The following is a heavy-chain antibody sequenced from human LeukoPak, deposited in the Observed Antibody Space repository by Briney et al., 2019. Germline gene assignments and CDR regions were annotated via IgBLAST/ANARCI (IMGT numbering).Heavy chain of an antibody. CDR1: GGSISSYY. CDR2: VDHTGST. V-gene: IGHV4-59*01. J-gene: IGHJ6*03. D-gene: IGHD5-24*01. Sequence: PSEILSLTCTVSGGSISSYYWSWIRQPAGKGLEWIGYVDHTGSTNFNPSLNGRVSISRDTTKNLFSLRLRSVTAADTAVYFCARGRVSSSTWYSTYYNYLYMDVWGKGTTVTVSS. CDR3: ARGRVSSSTWYSTYYNYLYMDV.